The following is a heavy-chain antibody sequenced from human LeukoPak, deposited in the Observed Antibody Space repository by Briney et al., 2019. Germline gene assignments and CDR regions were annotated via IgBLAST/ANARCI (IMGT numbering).Heavy chain of an antibody. J-gene: IGHJ4*02. CDR3: ARDGGDYYDSSGYGLS. D-gene: IGHD3-22*01. CDR1: AFTFSSYS. V-gene: IGHV3-21*01. Sequence: GGSLRLSCAASAFTFSSYSMNWVRQAPGKGLEWVSSISSSGSYIYYADSVKGRFTISRDNAKNSLYLQMNSLRAEDTAVYYCARDGGDYYDSSGYGLSWGQGTLVTVSS. CDR2: ISSSGSYI.